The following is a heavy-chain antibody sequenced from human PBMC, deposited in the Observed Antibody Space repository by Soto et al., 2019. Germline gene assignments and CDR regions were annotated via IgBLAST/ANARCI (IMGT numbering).Heavy chain of an antibody. J-gene: IGHJ4*02. Sequence: SETLSLTCTVSGGSISSYYWSWIRQPPGKGLEWIGYIYYSGSTNYNPSLKSRVTISVDTSKNQFSLKLSSVTAADTAVYYCARENGGDFDYWGQGTLVTVSS. CDR2: IYYSGST. CDR3: ARENGGDFDY. V-gene: IGHV4-59*01. D-gene: IGHD4-17*01. CDR1: GGSISSYY.